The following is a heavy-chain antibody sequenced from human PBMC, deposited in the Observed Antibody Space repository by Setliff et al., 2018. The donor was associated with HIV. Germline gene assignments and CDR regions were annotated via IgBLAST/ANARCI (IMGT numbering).Heavy chain of an antibody. Sequence: ASVKVSCKASGYTFTSYAMHWVRQAPGQRLEWMGWINAGNGNTKYSQEFQGRVTITRDTSASTAYMELSSLRSEDTAVYYCARVRGIGAYNYYYMDVWGKGTTVTVSS. J-gene: IGHJ6*03. CDR1: GYTFTSYA. CDR3: ARVRGIGAYNYYYMDV. V-gene: IGHV1-3*01. CDR2: INAGNGNT. D-gene: IGHD1-26*01.